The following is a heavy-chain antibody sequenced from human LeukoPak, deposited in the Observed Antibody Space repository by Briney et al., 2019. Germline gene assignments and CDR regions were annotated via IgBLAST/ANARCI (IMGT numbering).Heavy chain of an antibody. V-gene: IGHV1-8*01. D-gene: IGHD2-2*01. CDR3: ARGRRYCSSTSCYFDY. CDR1: GYTFTSYD. J-gene: IGHJ4*02. Sequence: ASVKVSCKASGYTFTSYDINWVRQATGQGLECMGWMNPNSGNTGYAQKFQGRVTMTRNTSISTAYMELSSLRSEDTAVYYCARGRRYCSSTSCYFDYWGQGTLVTVSS. CDR2: MNPNSGNT.